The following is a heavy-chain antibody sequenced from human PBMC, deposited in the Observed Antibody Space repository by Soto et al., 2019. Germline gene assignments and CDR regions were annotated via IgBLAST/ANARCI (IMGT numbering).Heavy chain of an antibody. Sequence: SETLSLTCAVSGYSISSGYYWGWLRQPPGKGLEWIGSIYHGGSTYYNPSLNSRVTLSIDMTINHVPLILNSVTAADTAVYYCASPTYYYDSSGPYSGDYWGQGTLVTVSS. CDR1: GYSISSGYY. V-gene: IGHV4-38-2*01. CDR2: IYHGGST. CDR3: ASPTYYYDSSGPYSGDY. J-gene: IGHJ4*02. D-gene: IGHD3-22*01.